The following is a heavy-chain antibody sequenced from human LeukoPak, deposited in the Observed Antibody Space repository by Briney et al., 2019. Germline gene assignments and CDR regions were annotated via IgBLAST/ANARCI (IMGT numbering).Heavy chain of an antibody. CDR3: ARVSWSGYQHYFYYMDV. J-gene: IGHJ6*03. CDR1: GFTVSSNY. D-gene: IGHD3-3*01. Sequence: PGGSLRLSRAASGFTVSSNYMSWVRQAPGKGLEWVSVIYSGGSTYYADSVKGRFTISRDNSKNTLYLQMNSLRAEDTAVYYCARVSWSGYQHYFYYMDVWGKGTTVTVSS. V-gene: IGHV3-66*02. CDR2: IYSGGST.